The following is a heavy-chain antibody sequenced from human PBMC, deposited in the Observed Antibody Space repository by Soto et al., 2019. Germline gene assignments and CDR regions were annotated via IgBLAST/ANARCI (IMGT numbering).Heavy chain of an antibody. CDR1: GFTFSSYG. Sequence: GGSLRLSCAASGFTFSSYGMHWVRQAPGKGLEWVAVIWYDGSNKYYADSVKGRFTISRDNSKNTLYLQMNSLRAEDASVYCCARVGIAAACSVAFDIWGQGTMVTVSS. CDR2: IWYDGSNK. CDR3: ARVGIAAACSVAFDI. J-gene: IGHJ3*02. D-gene: IGHD6-13*01. V-gene: IGHV3-33*08.